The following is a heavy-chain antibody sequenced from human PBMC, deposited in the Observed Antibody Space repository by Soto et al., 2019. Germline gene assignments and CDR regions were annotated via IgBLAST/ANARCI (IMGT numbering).Heavy chain of an antibody. J-gene: IGHJ6*02. CDR1: GYTVTIYG. Sequence: QVQLVQSGAEVKKPGASVKVSCKASGYTVTIYGISWVRQAPGKGLEWMGWISAYNGNTNYAQKLQGRVTMTTDTSASTGEMELRSLRSDDTAVYYCARDRGAYGMDVWGQGTTVTFSS. V-gene: IGHV1-18*01. CDR3: ARDRGAYGMDV. CDR2: ISAYNGNT.